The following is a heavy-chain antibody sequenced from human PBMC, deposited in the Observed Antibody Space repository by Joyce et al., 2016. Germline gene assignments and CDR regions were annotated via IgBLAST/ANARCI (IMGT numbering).Heavy chain of an antibody. CDR3: ARDQRIAVAGTLGY. V-gene: IGHV1-69*01. CDR1: GGTFSSYA. J-gene: IGHJ4*02. Sequence: QVQLVQSGAEVKKPGSSVKFSCKDSGGTFSSYAISWGRQAPGQGLEWMGGIIPVFGTANYAQKFQGRVTITADESTSTAYMELSSLRSEDTAVYYCARDQRIAVAGTLGYWGQGTLVSVSS. D-gene: IGHD6-19*01. CDR2: IIPVFGTA.